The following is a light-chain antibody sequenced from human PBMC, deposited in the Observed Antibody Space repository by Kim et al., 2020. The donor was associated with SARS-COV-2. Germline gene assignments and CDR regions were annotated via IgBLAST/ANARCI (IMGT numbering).Light chain of an antibody. CDR1: QSVYNN. V-gene: IGKV3-11*01. CDR2: AAS. CDR3: QQRSNWPPGYT. J-gene: IGKJ2*01. Sequence: EVVLTQSPATLSLSPGKRATLSCRASQSVYNNLAWYQQRPGQAPRLLIYAASNRAPGIPARFSGSGSGTDFTLTISSLEPEDFAVYYCQQRSNWPPGYTFGQGTKVDIK.